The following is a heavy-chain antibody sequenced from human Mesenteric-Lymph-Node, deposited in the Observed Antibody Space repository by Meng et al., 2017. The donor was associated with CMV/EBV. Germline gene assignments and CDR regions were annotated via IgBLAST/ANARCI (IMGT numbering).Heavy chain of an antibody. CDR2: IYYSGRT. J-gene: IGHJ6*02. Sequence: SETLSLTCTVSGGSISEYYWNWIRQSPGKGLEWIGYIYYSGRTNYNPSLKSRVTISVDMSKNQISLELSSVTAADTAVYYCAKLEYYYGMDVWGQGTTVTVSS. CDR3: AKLEYYYGMDV. D-gene: IGHD3-3*01. V-gene: IGHV4-59*01. CDR1: GGSISEYY.